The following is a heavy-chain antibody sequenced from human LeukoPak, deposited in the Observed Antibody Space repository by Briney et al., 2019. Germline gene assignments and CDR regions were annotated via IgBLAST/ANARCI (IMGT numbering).Heavy chain of an antibody. CDR1: GFSVITNY. D-gene: IGHD3-16*01. J-gene: IGHJ4*02. V-gene: IGHV3-66*04. Sequence: GGSLRLSCAASGFSVITNYMSWVRQAPGKGSEWVSVIYSGGGADYADSVRGRFTISRDNSKNTLYLQLNSLRAEDTAVYYCARLGGYWDQGTLVTVSS. CDR3: ARLGGY. CDR2: IYSGGGA.